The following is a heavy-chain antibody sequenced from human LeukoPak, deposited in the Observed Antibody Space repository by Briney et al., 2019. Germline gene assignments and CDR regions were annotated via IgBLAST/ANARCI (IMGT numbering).Heavy chain of an antibody. V-gene: IGHV4-39*01. CDR3: ASPTYPRDIVVVPAAIIRYFDL. D-gene: IGHD2-2*01. CDR2: IYYSGST. CDR1: GGSISSSSYY. Sequence: SETLSLTCTVSGGSISSSSYYWGWIRQPPGKGPEWIGSIYYSGSTYYNPSLKSRVTISVDTSKNQFSLKLSSVTAADTAVYYCASPTYPRDIVVVPAAIIRYFDLWGRGTLVTVSS. J-gene: IGHJ2*01.